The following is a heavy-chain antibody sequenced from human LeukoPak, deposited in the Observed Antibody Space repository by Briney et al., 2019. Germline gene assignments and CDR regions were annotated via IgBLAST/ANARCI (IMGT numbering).Heavy chain of an antibody. D-gene: IGHD3-10*01. J-gene: IGHJ5*02. CDR3: ASPNAGWFGELKGGWFDP. V-gene: IGHV3-30*04. CDR1: GFTFSSYA. CDR2: ISYDGSNK. Sequence: GGSLRLFCAASGFTFSSYAMHWVREAPGKGLEGVAVISYDGSNKYYADSVKGRFTISRDNSKNTLYLQMNSLRAEDTAVYYCASPNAGWFGELKGGWFDPWGQGTLVTVSS.